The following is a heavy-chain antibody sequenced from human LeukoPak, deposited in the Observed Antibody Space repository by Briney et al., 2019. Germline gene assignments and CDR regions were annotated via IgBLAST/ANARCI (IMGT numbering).Heavy chain of an antibody. CDR3: AREGVVGATTPFDH. Sequence: SQTLSLTCTVSGDSTSSGDYYWRWLRQPPGKGLEWIGYIYYSGSTYYDPSLKSRVSISVDTSKNQFSLKLSSVTAADTAVYYCAREGVVGATTPFDHWGQGTLVTVSS. CDR2: IYYSGST. CDR1: GDSTSSGDYY. J-gene: IGHJ4*02. V-gene: IGHV4-30-4*08. D-gene: IGHD1-26*01.